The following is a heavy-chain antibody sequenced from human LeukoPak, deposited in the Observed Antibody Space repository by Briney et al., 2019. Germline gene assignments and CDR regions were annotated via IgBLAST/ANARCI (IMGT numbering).Heavy chain of an antibody. D-gene: IGHD3-3*01. V-gene: IGHV3-7*01. CDR3: ARLGRRFLEWLSHYYYYYYYMDV. CDR1: GFTFSSYG. CDR2: IKQDGSEK. Sequence: GGSLRLSCAASGFTFSSYGMSWVRQAPGKGLEWVANIKQDGSEKYYVDSVKGRFTISRDNAKNSLYLQMNSLRAEDTAVYYCARLGRRFLEWLSHYYYYYYYMDVWGKGTTVTVSS. J-gene: IGHJ6*03.